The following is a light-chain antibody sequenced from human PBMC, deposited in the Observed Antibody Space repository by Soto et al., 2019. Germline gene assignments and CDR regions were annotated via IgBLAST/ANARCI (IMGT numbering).Light chain of an antibody. CDR1: QTISSW. CDR2: KAS. CDR3: QEYNSYSPWT. V-gene: IGKV1-5*03. Sequence: DIQMTQSPSTLSGSVGDRVTITCRASQTISSWLAWYQQKPGKAPKLLIYKASSLESGVPSRFSGSGSGTEFTLTISRLQPDDFATYYCQEYNSYSPWTLGQGTKVDIK. J-gene: IGKJ1*01.